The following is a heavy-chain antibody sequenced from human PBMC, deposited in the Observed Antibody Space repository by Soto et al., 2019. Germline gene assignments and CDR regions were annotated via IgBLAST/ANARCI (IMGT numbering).Heavy chain of an antibody. CDR2: IYPGDSDT. CDR1: GYSFTSYW. CDR3: ARRGYDYVTHYYGMDV. J-gene: IGHJ6*02. D-gene: IGHD5-12*01. V-gene: IGHV5-51*01. Sequence: GESLKISCKGSGYSFTSYWIGRVRQMPGKGLEWMGIIYPGDSDTRYSPSFQGQVTISADKSISTAYLQWSSLKASDTAMYYCARRGYDYVTHYYGMDVWGQGTTVTVSS.